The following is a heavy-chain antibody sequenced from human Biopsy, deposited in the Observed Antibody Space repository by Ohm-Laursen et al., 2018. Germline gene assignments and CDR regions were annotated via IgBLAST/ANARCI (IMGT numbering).Heavy chain of an antibody. CDR2: VHHDGRA. CDR1: GGTYSGYY. CDR3: ARFIVPSLHCSNGVCPIRWFDP. Sequence: SGTLSLTCAVYGGTYSGYYWSWIRQPPGKGLVWIGEVHHDGRANYNPSLKSRVTISGDMSKNQFSLKLSGVTAADTAVYYCARFIVPSLHCSNGVCPIRWFDPWGQGTLVTVFS. V-gene: IGHV4-34*01. J-gene: IGHJ5*02. D-gene: IGHD2-2*01.